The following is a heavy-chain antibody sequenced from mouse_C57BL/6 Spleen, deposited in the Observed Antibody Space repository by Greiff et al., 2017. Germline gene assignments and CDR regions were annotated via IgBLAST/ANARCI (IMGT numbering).Heavy chain of an antibody. J-gene: IGHJ2*01. V-gene: IGHV5-4*01. D-gene: IGHD1-2*01. CDR2: ISDGGNYT. CDR3: ARDDTTAPFDY. Sequence: EVKVVESGGGLVKPGGSLKLSCAASGFTFSSYAMSWVRQTPEKRLEWVATISDGGNYTYYPDNVKGRFTISRDNAKNNLYLQMSHLKSEDTAMYYCARDDTTAPFDYWGQGTTLTVSS. CDR1: GFTFSSYA.